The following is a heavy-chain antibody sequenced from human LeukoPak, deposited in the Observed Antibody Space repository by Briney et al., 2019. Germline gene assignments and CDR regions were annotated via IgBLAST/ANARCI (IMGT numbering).Heavy chain of an antibody. CDR2: INHSGST. Sequence: PSETLSLTCAVYGGSFSGYYWSWIRQPPGKGLEWIGEINHSGSTNYNPSLKSRVTISVDTSKNQFSLKLSSVTAADTAVYYCARGPWHYDYVWGSYRYRRDYFDYWGQGTLVTVSS. D-gene: IGHD3-16*02. J-gene: IGHJ4*02. CDR3: ARGPWHYDYVWGSYRYRRDYFDY. CDR1: GGSFSGYY. V-gene: IGHV4-34*01.